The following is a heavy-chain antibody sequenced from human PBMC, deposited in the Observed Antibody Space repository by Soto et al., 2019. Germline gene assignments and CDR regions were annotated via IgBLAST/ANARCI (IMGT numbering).Heavy chain of an antibody. D-gene: IGHD3-10*01. Sequence: ASVKVSCKVSGYTLTELSMHWVRQAPGKGLEWMGGFDPEDGETIYAQKFQGRVTMTEDTSADTAYMELSSLRSEDTAVYCCATALNRDGSGSYYSGWFDPWGQGTQVTVSS. CDR1: GYTLTELS. V-gene: IGHV1-24*01. CDR3: ATALNRDGSGSYYSGWFDP. J-gene: IGHJ5*02. CDR2: FDPEDGET.